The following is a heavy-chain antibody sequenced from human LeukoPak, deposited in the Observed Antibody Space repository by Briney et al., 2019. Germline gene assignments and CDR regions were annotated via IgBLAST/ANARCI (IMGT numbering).Heavy chain of an antibody. J-gene: IGHJ4*02. V-gene: IGHV1-46*01. CDR3: AGSLAAAGREYYFDY. D-gene: IGHD6-13*01. Sequence: ASVKVSCNASGYTFTGYYMHWVRQAPGQGLEWMGIINPSGGSTSYAQKFQGRVTMTRDTSTSTVYMELSSLRSEDTAVYYCAGSLAAAGREYYFDYWGQGTLVTVSS. CDR1: GYTFTGYY. CDR2: INPSGGST.